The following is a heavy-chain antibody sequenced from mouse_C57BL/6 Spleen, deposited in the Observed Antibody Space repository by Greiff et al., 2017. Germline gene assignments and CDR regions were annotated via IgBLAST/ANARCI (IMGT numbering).Heavy chain of an antibody. V-gene: IGHV1-15*01. CDR2: IYPETGGT. CDR1: GYTFIDYE. J-gene: IGHJ3*01. Sequence: VQLQQSGAELVRPGASVTLSCKASGYTFIDYEMHWVKQTPVHGLEWIGAIYPETGGTAYNQKFKGKAILTADKTSSTAYMELRSLTSEDSAVYYCTRPPPYWGQGTLVTVSA. CDR3: TRPPPY.